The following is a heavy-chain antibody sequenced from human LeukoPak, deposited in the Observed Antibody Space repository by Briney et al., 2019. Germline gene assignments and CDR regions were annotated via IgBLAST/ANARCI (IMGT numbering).Heavy chain of an antibody. V-gene: IGHV3-7*01. D-gene: IGHD2-21*02. CDR3: ARGGQGVVTAVDY. Sequence: PGGSLRLSCAASGFTLSSYWTSWVRQAAGKGREWVANIKQDGSEKYYVDSVKGRFTISRDNAKNSLYLQMNSLRAEDTAVYYCARGGQGVVTAVDYWGQGTLVTVSS. CDR1: GFTLSSYW. J-gene: IGHJ4*02. CDR2: IKQDGSEK.